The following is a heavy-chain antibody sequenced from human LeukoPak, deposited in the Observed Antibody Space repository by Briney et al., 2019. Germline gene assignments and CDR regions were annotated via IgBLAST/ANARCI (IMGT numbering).Heavy chain of an antibody. Sequence: GGSLRLSCVASGFTFGKYWMSWVRQAPGKGLEWVSAVYSGGSTFYADSVKGRFTISRDNAKNSLYLQMNSLRAEDTAVYYCARDRRGVLRYFDWVFYGMDVWGQGTTVTVSS. CDR2: VYSGGST. V-gene: IGHV3-66*01. CDR1: GFTFGKYW. D-gene: IGHD3-9*01. CDR3: ARDRRGVLRYFDWVFYGMDV. J-gene: IGHJ6*02.